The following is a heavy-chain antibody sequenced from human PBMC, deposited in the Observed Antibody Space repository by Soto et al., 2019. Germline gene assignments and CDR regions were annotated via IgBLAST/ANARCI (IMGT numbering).Heavy chain of an antibody. J-gene: IGHJ4*02. CDR3: ARVMGDYGDSTTPYYFDY. CDR2: INHSGST. CDR1: GGSFSGYY. D-gene: IGHD4-17*01. V-gene: IGHV4-34*01. Sequence: SETLSLTCAVYGGSFSGYYWSWIRQPPGKGLEWIGEINHSGSTNYNPSLKSRVTISVDTSKNQFSLKLSSVTAADTAVYYCARVMGDYGDSTTPYYFDYWGQGTLVTVSS.